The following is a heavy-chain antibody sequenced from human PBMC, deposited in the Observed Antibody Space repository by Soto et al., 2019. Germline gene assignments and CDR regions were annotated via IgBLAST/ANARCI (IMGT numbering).Heavy chain of an antibody. CDR3: GRQGSGALHGFFAV. D-gene: IGHD1-26*01. J-gene: IGHJ6*02. CDR1: GGSINSYY. Sequence: QVQLQESGPGLVKPSETLSLSCTVSGGSINSYYWSWIRQSPGKRMKGIGYVHHSWGSSYNPSLQRSVDRPLATSRSQFTLKLPSVTATVTAGDYCGRQGSGALHGFFAVWGQGTTVTVSS. CDR2: VHHSWGS. V-gene: IGHV4-59*08.